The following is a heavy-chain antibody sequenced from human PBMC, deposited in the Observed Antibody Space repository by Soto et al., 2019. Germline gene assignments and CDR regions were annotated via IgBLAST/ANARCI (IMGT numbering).Heavy chain of an antibody. CDR2: IIPILGIA. V-gene: IGHV1-69*04. D-gene: IGHD6-19*01. CDR1: GGTFSSYT. J-gene: IGHJ3*02. Sequence: ASVKVSCKASGGTFSSYTISWVRHAPGQGLEWMGRIIPILGIANYAQKFQGRVTITADKSTSTAYMELSSLRSEDTAVYYCARDLLGEQWLVRPIWGQGTMVTVSS. CDR3: ARDLLGEQWLVRPI.